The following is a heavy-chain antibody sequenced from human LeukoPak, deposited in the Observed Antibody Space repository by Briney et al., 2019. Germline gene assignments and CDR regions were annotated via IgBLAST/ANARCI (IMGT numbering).Heavy chain of an antibody. J-gene: IGHJ6*03. V-gene: IGHV4-38-2*01. CDR1: GYSISSGYY. Sequence: SETLSLTCAVSGYSISSGYYWGWIRQPPGKGLEWIGSIYHSGSTYYNPSLKSRVTISVDTSKNQFSLKLSSVTAADTAEYYCARHFVQLERRAHYYMDVWGKGTTVTVSS. D-gene: IGHD1-1*01. CDR2: IYHSGST. CDR3: ARHFVQLERRAHYYMDV.